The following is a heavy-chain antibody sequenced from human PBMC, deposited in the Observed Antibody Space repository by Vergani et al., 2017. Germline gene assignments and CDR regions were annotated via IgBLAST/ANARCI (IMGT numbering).Heavy chain of an antibody. J-gene: IGHJ4*02. V-gene: IGHV3-23*01. CDR2: ISGSGGST. D-gene: IGHD6-13*01. CDR3: GQQLVRGGFDY. Sequence: EVQLLESGGGLVQPGGSLRISCAASGFTFTSYAMSWVRQAPGKGLEWVSAISGSGGSTYYADSVKGRFTISRDNSKNTLYLQMNSLRAEDTAVYYCGQQLVRGGFDYWGQGTLVTVSS. CDR1: GFTFTSYA.